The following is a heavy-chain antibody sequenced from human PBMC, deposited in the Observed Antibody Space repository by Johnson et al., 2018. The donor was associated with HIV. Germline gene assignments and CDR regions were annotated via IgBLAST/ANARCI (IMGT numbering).Heavy chain of an antibody. V-gene: IGHV3-13*01. CDR2: IGTAGDT. D-gene: IGHD4-17*01. CDR1: GFTFSSYD. Sequence: VQLVESGGGLVQPGGSLRLSCAASGFTFSSYDMHWVRQTTGKGLEWVSAIGTAGDTYYPGSVKGRFTISRENAKNTLYLQMNSLRAEDTAVYYCARTDYGDYNDAFDIWGQGTMVTVSS. CDR3: ARTDYGDYNDAFDI. J-gene: IGHJ3*02.